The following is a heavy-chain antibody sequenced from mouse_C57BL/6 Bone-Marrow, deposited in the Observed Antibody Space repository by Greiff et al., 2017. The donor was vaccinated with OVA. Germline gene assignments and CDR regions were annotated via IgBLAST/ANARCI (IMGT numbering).Heavy chain of an antibody. D-gene: IGHD2-2*01. J-gene: IGHJ2*01. Sequence: VQGVESGAELVRPGASVKLSCKASGYTFTDYYISWVKQRPGQGLEWIARIYPGSGNIYYNEKFKGKATLTAEKSSNSAYMQLSSLTSDDSAVYFCARSERLRDYFDYWGQGTTLTVSS. V-gene: IGHV1-76*01. CDR3: ARSERLRDYFDY. CDR1: GYTFTDYY. CDR2: IYPGSGNI.